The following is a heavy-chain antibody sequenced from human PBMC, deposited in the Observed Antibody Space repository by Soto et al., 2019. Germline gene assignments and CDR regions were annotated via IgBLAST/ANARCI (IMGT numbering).Heavy chain of an antibody. D-gene: IGHD3-22*01. CDR1: GFTFSSYA. J-gene: IGHJ6*02. CDR3: AKDLQYYYDSSGYYGEYYYYYYGMDV. V-gene: IGHV3-23*01. Sequence: EVQLLESGGGLVQPGGSLRLSCAASGFTFSSYAMSWVRQAPGKGLELVSAISGRGGSTYYADSVKGRFPISRDNCKNKLYLQMNSLRAEDTAVYYCAKDLQYYYDSSGYYGEYYYYYYGMDVWGQGTTVTVSS. CDR2: ISGRGGST.